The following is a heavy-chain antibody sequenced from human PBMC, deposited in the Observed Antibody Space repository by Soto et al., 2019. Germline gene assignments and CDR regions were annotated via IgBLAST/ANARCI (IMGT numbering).Heavy chain of an antibody. CDR3: AKAYFVWSSEQPYYFDY. CDR2: ISGSGGRS. J-gene: IGHJ4*02. D-gene: IGHD3-16*01. V-gene: IGHV3-23*01. Sequence: EVQLLDSGGGLVQPGGSLRLSCAASGFTFSNYAMTWVRQGPGKGLEWVSGISGSGGRSYYADSVKGRFTISRDNSKSTLYLQMNSLRADDTAVYYCAKAYFVWSSEQPYYFDYWGQGNLVTVSS. CDR1: GFTFSNYA.